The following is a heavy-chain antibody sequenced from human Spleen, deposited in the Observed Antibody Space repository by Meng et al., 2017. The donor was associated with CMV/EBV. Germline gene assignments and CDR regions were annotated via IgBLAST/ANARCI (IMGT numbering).Heavy chain of an antibody. V-gene: IGHV1-2*02. CDR1: GYTFTGYH. CDR2: INSNSGGT. Sequence: ASVKVSCKASGYTFTGYHVHWVRQAPGQGLEWMGWINSNSGGTKYAQKFQGRVTMTRDTSVSTAYMELSRLRSDDTAVYYCARVIAVAGTAPFDHWGQGTLVTVSS. D-gene: IGHD6-19*01. CDR3: ARVIAVAGTAPFDH. J-gene: IGHJ4*02.